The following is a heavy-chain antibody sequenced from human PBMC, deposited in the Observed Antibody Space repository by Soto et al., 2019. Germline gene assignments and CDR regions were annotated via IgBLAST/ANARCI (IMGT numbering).Heavy chain of an antibody. J-gene: IGHJ5*02. D-gene: IGHD1-7*01. CDR3: ARDITGTTGPWFDP. CDR1: GGTFSSYA. Sequence: SVKVSYKASGGTFSSYAISWVRQAPGQGLEWMGGIVPIFGTANYAQKFQGRVTITADKSTSTAYMELSSLRSEDTAVYYCARDITGTTGPWFDPWGQGTLVTVSS. CDR2: IVPIFGTA. V-gene: IGHV1-69*06.